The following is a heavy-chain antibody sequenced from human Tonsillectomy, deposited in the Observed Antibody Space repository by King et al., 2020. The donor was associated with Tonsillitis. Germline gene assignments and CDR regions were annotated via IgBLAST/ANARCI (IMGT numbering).Heavy chain of an antibody. V-gene: IGHV3-13*01. CDR3: ARGYKYGSGSYPCPRDALDI. D-gene: IGHD3-10*01. CDR2: VGTAGDT. J-gene: IGHJ3*02. CDR1: GFTFSSYD. Sequence: VQLVEFGGGLVQPGGSLRLSCAASGFTFSSYDMHWVRQVTGKGLEWVSTVGTAGDTYYPGSVKGRFTIFRENAKNSLYLQMNSLRAGDTAVYYCARGYKYGSGSYPCPRDALDIWGHGTIVTVSS.